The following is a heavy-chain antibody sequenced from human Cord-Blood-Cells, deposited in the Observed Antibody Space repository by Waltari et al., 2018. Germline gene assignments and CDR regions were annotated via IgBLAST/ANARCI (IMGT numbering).Heavy chain of an antibody. CDR1: GFTVSSNY. D-gene: IGHD6-19*01. Sequence: EVQLVESGGGLIQPGGSLRLSCEASGFTVSSNYTSWVRQAPGKGLEWVSVIYSGGSTYYADSVKGRFTISRDNSKNTLYLQMNSLRAEDTAVYYCAREGHSSGWSFDYWGQGTLVTVSS. J-gene: IGHJ4*02. CDR2: IYSGGST. CDR3: AREGHSSGWSFDY. V-gene: IGHV3-53*01.